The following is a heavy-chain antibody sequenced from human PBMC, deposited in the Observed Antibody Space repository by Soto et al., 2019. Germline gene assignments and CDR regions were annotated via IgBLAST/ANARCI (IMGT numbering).Heavy chain of an antibody. D-gene: IGHD2-2*01. J-gene: IGHJ6*02. CDR3: ARETIGVVPAGYYYYGMDV. V-gene: IGHV4-4*07. CDR2: SYTSGST. Sequence: SETLSLTCTVSGGSISSYYWSWIRQPSGPGLEWIGRSYTSGSTNYNPSLKSLVTMPVDTSKNQFSLKLSSVTAADTAVYYCARETIGVVPAGYYYYGMDVWGQGTTVTVS. CDR1: GGSISSYY.